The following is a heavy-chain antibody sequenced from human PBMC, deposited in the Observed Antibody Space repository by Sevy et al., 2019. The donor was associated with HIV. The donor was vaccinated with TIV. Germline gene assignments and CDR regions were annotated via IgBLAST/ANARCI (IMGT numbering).Heavy chain of an antibody. D-gene: IGHD6-13*01. V-gene: IGHV1-18*01. CDR1: GYTFTSYG. Sequence: ASVKVSCKASGYTFTSYGISWVRQAPGQGLEWMGWISAYNGNTNYAQKLQGRVTMTTDTSTSTAYMELRSLRSDDTAVYYCARDRVGRSSSSWYRIDAFDIWGQGTMVTVSS. J-gene: IGHJ3*02. CDR3: ARDRVGRSSSSWYRIDAFDI. CDR2: ISAYNGNT.